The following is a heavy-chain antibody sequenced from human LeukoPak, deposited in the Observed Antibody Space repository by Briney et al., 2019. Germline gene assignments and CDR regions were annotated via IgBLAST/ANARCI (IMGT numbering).Heavy chain of an antibody. Sequence: PGGSLRLSCAASGFTFRSYSMNWVRQAPGKGLEWVSYISSSSSSITTIHYAESVKGRFTVSRDNAKNSLYLQMNSLRDEDTAVYYCARRWPASSEIDFWGQGTLVTVSS. CDR3: ARRWPASSEIDF. CDR2: ISSSSSSITTI. CDR1: GFTFRSYS. V-gene: IGHV3-48*01. J-gene: IGHJ4*02. D-gene: IGHD2-15*01.